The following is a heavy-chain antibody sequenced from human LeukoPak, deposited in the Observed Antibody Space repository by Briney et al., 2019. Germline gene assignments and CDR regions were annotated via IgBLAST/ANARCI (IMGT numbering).Heavy chain of an antibody. CDR1: GGSISSYY. J-gene: IGHJ6*03. CDR2: IYYSGST. V-gene: IGHV4-59*01. CDR3: ARVKDSWNYPLDYYYMDV. D-gene: IGHD1-7*01. Sequence: PSETLSLTCTVSGGSISSYYWSWVRHLPGRGLEWIGYIYYSGSTNYNPSLKSRVTISVDTSKNQYSLKLSSVTAADTAVYYCARVKDSWNYPLDYYYMDVWGKGTTVTVSS.